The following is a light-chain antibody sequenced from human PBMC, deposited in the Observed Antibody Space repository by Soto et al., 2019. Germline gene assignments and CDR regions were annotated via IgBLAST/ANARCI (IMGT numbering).Light chain of an antibody. CDR1: SSDVGGYNY. Sequence: QSALTQPASVSGSPGQSITISCTGTSSDVGGYNYVSWYQLHPGKAPKLMIYEVTKRPSGVSNRFSGSKSGNTASLTISGLQAADEADYFCSSYTTSSALEVFGGGTNVTVL. V-gene: IGLV2-14*01. CDR2: EVT. CDR3: SSYTTSSALEV. J-gene: IGLJ2*01.